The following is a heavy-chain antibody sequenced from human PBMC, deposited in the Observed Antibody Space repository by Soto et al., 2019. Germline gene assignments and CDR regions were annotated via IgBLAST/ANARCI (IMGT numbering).Heavy chain of an antibody. Sequence: ASVKVSCKASGYTFTSYYMHWVRQAPGQGLEWMGIINPSGGSTSYAQKFQGRVTMTRDTSTSTVYMELSSLRSEDTAVYYCARDRLVVVAPSYYYYGMDVWGQGTTVTVSS. CDR2: INPSGGST. D-gene: IGHD2-15*01. J-gene: IGHJ6*02. CDR1: GYTFTSYY. CDR3: ARDRLVVVAPSYYYYGMDV. V-gene: IGHV1-46*01.